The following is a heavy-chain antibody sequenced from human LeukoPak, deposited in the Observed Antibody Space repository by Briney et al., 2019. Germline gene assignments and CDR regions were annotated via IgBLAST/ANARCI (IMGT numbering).Heavy chain of an antibody. CDR1: GFTFSGYG. CDR2: ISSTSTYI. D-gene: IGHD6-6*01. J-gene: IGHJ6*02. V-gene: IGHV3-21*01. CDR3: ARDRIEYSSPNYYYGMDV. Sequence: GGSLRRSCAASGFTFSGYGMNWVRQAPGKGLEWVSSISSTSTYIYYADSMKGRFTISRDNAKNSLFLQMNSLGAEDTAVYYCARDRIEYSSPNYYYGMDVWGQGTTVTVSS.